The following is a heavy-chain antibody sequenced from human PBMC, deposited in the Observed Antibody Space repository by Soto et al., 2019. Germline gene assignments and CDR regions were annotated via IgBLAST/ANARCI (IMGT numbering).Heavy chain of an antibody. D-gene: IGHD3-3*01. Sequence: GGSLRLSCAASGFTFSSYSMNWVRQAPGKGLEWVSFISSSRSVTYYAASVKGRFTISRDNSKNSLFLQMNSLRTEDTALYYCAKVNYDFWSGVGPNFDYWGQGALVTVSS. CDR2: ISSSRSVT. CDR3: AKVNYDFWSGVGPNFDY. CDR1: GFTFSSYS. V-gene: IGHV3-21*04. J-gene: IGHJ4*02.